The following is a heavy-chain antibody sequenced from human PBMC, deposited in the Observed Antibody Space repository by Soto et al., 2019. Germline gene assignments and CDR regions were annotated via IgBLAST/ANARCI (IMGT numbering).Heavy chain of an antibody. V-gene: IGHV3-48*02. D-gene: IGHD1-26*01. J-gene: IGHJ6*02. Sequence: EVQLVESGGGLVQPGGSLRLSCAASGFTFSSYSMNWVRQAPGKGLEWVSYISSSSSTIYYADSVKGRFTISRDNAKNSLYLQMNSLRDEDTAVYYCARDGSYSGSYNAYYYYGMDVWGQGTTVTVSS. CDR1: GFTFSSYS. CDR2: ISSSSSTI. CDR3: ARDGSYSGSYNAYYYYGMDV.